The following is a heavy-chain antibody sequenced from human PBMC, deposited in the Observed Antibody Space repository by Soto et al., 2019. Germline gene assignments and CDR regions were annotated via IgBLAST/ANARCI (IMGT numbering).Heavy chain of an antibody. Sequence: QVQLVESGGGVVQPGRSLRLSCAASGFTFSNYAMYWVRQAPGKGLEWVAVISYDGNNKYYEDSVKGRFTISRDNSKHTLCLQLDSLRAADTAMYSCERAGCDGGACRPLVGLRYGMDVWGQGTTVTVSS. D-gene: IGHD2-21*02. CDR2: ISYDGNNK. CDR1: GFTFSNYA. V-gene: IGHV3-30-3*01. J-gene: IGHJ6*02. CDR3: ERAGCDGGACRPLVGLRYGMDV.